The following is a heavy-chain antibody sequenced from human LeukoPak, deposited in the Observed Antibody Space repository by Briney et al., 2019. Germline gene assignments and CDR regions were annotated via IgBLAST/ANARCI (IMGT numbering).Heavy chain of an antibody. Sequence: SETLSLTCTVSGGSLSTYYWGWIRQPPGKGLEWIGYIYYSGSTNYNPSLKSRVTISVDTSKNQFSLKLSSVTAADTAVYYCARGDYYGSGSYPYWFDPWGQGTLVTVSS. V-gene: IGHV4-59*01. CDR1: GGSLSTYY. J-gene: IGHJ5*02. D-gene: IGHD3-10*01. CDR3: ARGDYYGSGSYPYWFDP. CDR2: IYYSGST.